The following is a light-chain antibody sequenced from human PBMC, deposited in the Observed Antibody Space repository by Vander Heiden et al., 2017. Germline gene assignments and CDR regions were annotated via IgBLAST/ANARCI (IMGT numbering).Light chain of an antibody. J-gene: IGKJ4*01. CDR1: QSISTH. CDR2: DAT. CDR3: QQSFTTPIT. V-gene: IGKV1-39*01. Sequence: DIQVTQSPSSLSASVGDRVTIPCRASQSISTHLNWYQQRPGRPPKLLIYDATNLESGVPSRFSGSGSGTDFTLTISSLQPEDFVTYSCQQSFTTPITFAGGTKVEMK.